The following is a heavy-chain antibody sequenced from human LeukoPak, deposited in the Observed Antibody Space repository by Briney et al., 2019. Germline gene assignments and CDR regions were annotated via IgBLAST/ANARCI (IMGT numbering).Heavy chain of an antibody. J-gene: IGHJ4*02. CDR2: LTGSGSNT. Sequence: PGGSLRLSCAASGFTFSDYAMTLVRQAPGKGLEWVSSLTGSGSNTYNADSVKGRFSISRDNSKNPLYLQMSSLRAEDTDVYFCARIVTGGQYDLDYWGQGTLVTVSS. CDR1: GFTFSDYA. CDR3: ARIVTGGQYDLDY. D-gene: IGHD7-27*01. V-gene: IGHV3-23*01.